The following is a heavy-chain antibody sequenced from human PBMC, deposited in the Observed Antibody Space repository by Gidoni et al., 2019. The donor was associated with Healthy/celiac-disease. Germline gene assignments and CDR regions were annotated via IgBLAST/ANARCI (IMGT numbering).Heavy chain of an antibody. J-gene: IGHJ3*02. CDR3: ARESESIQLWLGGSAFDI. Sequence: QVQLVEPGGGVVQPGRSLRLSCAASGFTFGSYAMHWVRQAPGKGLEWVAVISYDGSNKYYADSVKGRFTISRDNSKNTLYLQMNSLRAEDTAVYYCARESESIQLWLGGSAFDIWGQGTMVTVSS. V-gene: IGHV3-30-3*01. D-gene: IGHD5-18*01. CDR2: ISYDGSNK. CDR1: GFTFGSYA.